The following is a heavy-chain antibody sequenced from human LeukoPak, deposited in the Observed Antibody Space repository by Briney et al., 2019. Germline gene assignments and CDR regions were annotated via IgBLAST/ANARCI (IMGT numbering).Heavy chain of an antibody. CDR2: IYYSGST. CDR3: ARDVRYCSSTSCPGWFDP. D-gene: IGHD2-2*01. V-gene: IGHV4-59*01. J-gene: IGHJ5*02. CDR1: GGSISSYY. Sequence: SETLSLTCTVSGGSISSYYWSWIRQPPGKGLEWIGYIYYSGSTNYNPSLKSRVTISVDTSKNQFSLKLSSVTAADTAVYYCARDVRYCSSTSCPGWFDPWGQGTLVTVSS.